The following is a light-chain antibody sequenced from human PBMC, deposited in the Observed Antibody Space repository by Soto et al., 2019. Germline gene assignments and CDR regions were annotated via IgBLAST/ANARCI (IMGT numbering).Light chain of an antibody. J-gene: IGKJ1*01. CDR1: QSISSW. Sequence: DIQITQSPSTLSASVGDRVTITCRASQSISSWLAWYQQKPGKAPKLLTYKASTLKSGVPSRFSGSGSGTEFTLTISSLQPDDFATYYCQHYNSYSEAFGQGTKV. V-gene: IGKV1-5*03. CDR3: QHYNSYSEA. CDR2: KAS.